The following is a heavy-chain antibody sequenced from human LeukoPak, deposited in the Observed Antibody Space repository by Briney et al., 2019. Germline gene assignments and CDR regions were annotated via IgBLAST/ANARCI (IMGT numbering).Heavy chain of an antibody. Sequence: PGGSLRLSCAASGFSFSIYAMSWVRQGPGKGLEWVSGISGSGGSTSYADSVKGRFTISRDNTKNTLYLQMNSLRVEDTAVYYCAKGGGSMEYCFDFWGQGTLVTVSS. V-gene: IGHV3-23*01. CDR2: ISGSGGST. CDR3: AKGGGSMEYCFDF. CDR1: GFSFSIYA. D-gene: IGHD2-2*01. J-gene: IGHJ4*02.